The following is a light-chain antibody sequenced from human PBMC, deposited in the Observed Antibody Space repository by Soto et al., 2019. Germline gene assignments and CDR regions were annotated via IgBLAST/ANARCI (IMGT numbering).Light chain of an antibody. CDR3: SSYTSSSTVV. CDR1: SSDVGAYNY. V-gene: IGLV2-14*01. J-gene: IGLJ2*01. Sequence: QSVLTQPASVSGSPGQPITISCTGTSSDVGAYNYVSWYQLHPGKAPKLMIYEVSNRPSGVSNRFSGSKSGNTASLTISGLQAEDEADYYCSSYTSSSTVVFGGGTQLTVL. CDR2: EVS.